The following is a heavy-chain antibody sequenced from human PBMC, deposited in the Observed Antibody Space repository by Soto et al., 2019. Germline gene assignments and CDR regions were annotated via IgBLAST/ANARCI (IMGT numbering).Heavy chain of an antibody. D-gene: IGHD3-16*01. Sequence: PSETLSLTCTVSGGSISSGGYYWSWIRQHPGKGLEWIGYIYYSGSTYYNPSLKSRATISVDTSKNQFSLKLSSVTAADTAVYFCARVLITSGPLEDSFDYWGPGSLVTVSS. J-gene: IGHJ4*02. CDR3: ARVLITSGPLEDSFDY. CDR1: GGSISSGGYY. CDR2: IYYSGST. V-gene: IGHV4-31*03.